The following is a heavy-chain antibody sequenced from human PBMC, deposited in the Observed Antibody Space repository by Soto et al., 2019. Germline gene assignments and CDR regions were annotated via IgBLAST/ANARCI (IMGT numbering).Heavy chain of an antibody. Sequence: PGGSLRLSCAASGFAFSDYNMNWVRQAPGKGLEWVSSIRSSSSHIYYADSVKGRFTISRDDAKNTLYLQMNSLRAEDTAVYYCANAPDAFDIWGQGTMVTVSS. CDR2: IRSSSSHI. V-gene: IGHV3-21*01. CDR3: ANAPDAFDI. CDR1: GFAFSDYN. J-gene: IGHJ3*02.